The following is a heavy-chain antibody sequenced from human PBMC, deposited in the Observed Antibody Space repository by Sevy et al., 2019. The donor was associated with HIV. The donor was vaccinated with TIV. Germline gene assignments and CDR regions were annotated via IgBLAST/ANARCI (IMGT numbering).Heavy chain of an antibody. CDR2: ISSSGGFT. Sequence: GGSLRLSCAASGFTFLSYVISWVRQTPGQGLEWVSSISSSGGFTYYADSVKGRFTISRDNSKNSVDLQINSLRADDTAVYFCAKEESGGYFWGQGTLVTVSS. CDR1: GFTFLSYV. D-gene: IGHD6-19*01. V-gene: IGHV3-23*01. J-gene: IGHJ4*02. CDR3: AKEESGGYF.